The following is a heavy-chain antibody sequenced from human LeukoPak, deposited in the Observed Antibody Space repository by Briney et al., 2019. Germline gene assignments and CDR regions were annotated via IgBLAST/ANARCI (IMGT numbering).Heavy chain of an antibody. J-gene: IGHJ4*02. CDR3: AKDLIENLVLDTAMVT. CDR2: ISGSGGST. V-gene: IGHV3-23*01. Sequence: PGGSLRLSCAASGFTFSSYAMSWVRQAPGKGLEWVSAISGSGGSTYYADSVKGRFTISRDNSKNTLYLQMNSLRAEDTAVYYCAKDLIENLVLDTAMVTWGQGTLVTVSS. CDR1: GFTFSSYA. D-gene: IGHD5-18*01.